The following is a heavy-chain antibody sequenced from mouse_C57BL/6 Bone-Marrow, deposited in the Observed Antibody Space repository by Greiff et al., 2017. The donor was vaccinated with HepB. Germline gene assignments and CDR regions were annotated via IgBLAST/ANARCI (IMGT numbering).Heavy chain of an antibody. CDR2: IDPANGNT. Sequence: VQLKESVAELVRPGASVKLSCTASGFNIKNPYMHWVKQRPEQGLEWIGRIDPANGNTKYAPKFQGKATITADTSSNTAYLQLSSLTSEDTAIYYCALYYYGSSLDYWGQGTTLTVSS. V-gene: IGHV14-3*01. J-gene: IGHJ2*01. CDR1: GFNIKNPY. CDR3: ALYYYGSSLDY. D-gene: IGHD1-1*01.